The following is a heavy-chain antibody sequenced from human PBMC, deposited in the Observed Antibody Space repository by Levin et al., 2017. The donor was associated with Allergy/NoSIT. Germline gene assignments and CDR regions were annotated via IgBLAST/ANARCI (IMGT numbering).Heavy chain of an antibody. CDR3: ARDLGTGWYDKAFES. J-gene: IGHJ3*02. CDR1: GYTFRVYG. CDR2: ISPNNGHT. D-gene: IGHD6-19*01. Sequence: GGSLRLSCKASGYTFRVYGIIWVRQAPGEGLEWLGWISPNNGHTKVSHKVQGRVTMTSDASTTTAYLDIRSLTSDDTAVYYCARDLGTGWYDKAFESWGEGTLVSVSS. V-gene: IGHV1-18*01.